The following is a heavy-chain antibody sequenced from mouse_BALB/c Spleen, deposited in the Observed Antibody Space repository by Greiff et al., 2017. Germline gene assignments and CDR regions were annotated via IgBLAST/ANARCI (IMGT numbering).Heavy chain of an antibody. D-gene: IGHD2-2*01. Sequence: VMLVESGPGLVAPSQSLSITCTVSGFSLTSYGVHWVRQPPGKGLEWLGVIWAGGSTNYNSALMSRLSISKDNSKSQVFLKMNSLQTDDTAMYYCARDEGYYGYDDYAMDYWGQGTSVTVSS. V-gene: IGHV2-9*02. CDR1: GFSLTSYG. J-gene: IGHJ4*01. CDR3: ARDEGYYGYDDYAMDY. CDR2: IWAGGST.